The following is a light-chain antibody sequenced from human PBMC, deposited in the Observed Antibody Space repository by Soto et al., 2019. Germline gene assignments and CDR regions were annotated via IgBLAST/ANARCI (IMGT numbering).Light chain of an antibody. CDR2: LNSDGSH. CDR1: SGHSNYA. V-gene: IGLV4-69*01. J-gene: IGLJ3*02. CDR3: QTLGTGPWV. Sequence: QSVLTQSPSASASLGASVKLTCTLSSGHSNYAIAWHQQQPEKGPRYLMKLNSDGSHSKGDGIPDRFSGSSSGAERYLTISSLQSEDEADYYCQTLGTGPWVFGGGTKLTVL.